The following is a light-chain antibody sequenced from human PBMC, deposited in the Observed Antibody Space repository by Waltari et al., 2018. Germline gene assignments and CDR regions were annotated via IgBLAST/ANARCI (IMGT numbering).Light chain of an antibody. Sequence: SFELTQDPAVSVAVGQTVRITCQGDILRTYYPSWGLQKPGQAPVLVIYGKKNRPSGIPDRFSASTSGNTASLTITGAQAEDEADYYCNSRDSSGDVIFGGGTKLTVL. V-gene: IGLV3-19*01. CDR1: ILRTYY. CDR2: GKK. CDR3: NSRDSSGDVI. J-gene: IGLJ2*01.